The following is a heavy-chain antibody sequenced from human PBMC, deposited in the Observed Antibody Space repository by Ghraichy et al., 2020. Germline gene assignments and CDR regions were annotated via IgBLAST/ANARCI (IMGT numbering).Heavy chain of an antibody. D-gene: IGHD5-24*01. CDR1: GDSISSGPYS. CDR2: MDDSGSP. CDR3: ARVVDGPSLAY. Sequence: LSLTCTVSGDSISSGPYSWTWIRQHPGKGLDWIGHMDDSGSPYYNSSLRTRVTISMDASENKLSLKMKSVTSADTAVYYFARVVDGPSLAYWGQGTLVTVSS. J-gene: IGHJ4*02. V-gene: IGHV4-31*03.